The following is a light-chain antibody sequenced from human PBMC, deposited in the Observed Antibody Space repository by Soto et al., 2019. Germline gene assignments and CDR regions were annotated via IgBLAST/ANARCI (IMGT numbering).Light chain of an antibody. CDR1: QSISTY. J-gene: IGKJ4*01. CDR3: QQRSNWPLS. Sequence: IVLTQSPATLSLSPGERATLSCRASQSISTYLAWYQQKRGQSPRLLIYDSSNRATGIPARFSGSGSGTDFTLTISRLEPEDFAVYYCQQRSNWPLSFGGGTKVEIK. CDR2: DSS. V-gene: IGKV3-11*01.